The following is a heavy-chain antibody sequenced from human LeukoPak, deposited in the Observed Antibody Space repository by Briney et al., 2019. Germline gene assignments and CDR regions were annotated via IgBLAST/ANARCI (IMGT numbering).Heavy chain of an antibody. CDR1: GGSISSSSYY. CDR2: IYYSGST. J-gene: IGHJ6*03. CDR3: ARGNSGHPHNYYYYYYMDV. D-gene: IGHD1-7*01. V-gene: IGHV4-39*07. Sequence: SETLSLTCTVSGGSISSSSYYWGWIRQPPGKGLEWIGSIYYSGSTYYNPSLKSRATISVDTSKNQFSLKLSSVTAADTAVYYCARGNSGHPHNYYYYYYMDVWGKGTTVTVSS.